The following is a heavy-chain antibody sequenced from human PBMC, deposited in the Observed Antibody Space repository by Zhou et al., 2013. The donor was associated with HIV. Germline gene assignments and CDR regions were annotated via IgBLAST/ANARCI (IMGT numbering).Heavy chain of an antibody. D-gene: IGHD6-6*01. CDR2: IRYDGSNK. CDR3: AKDRGQGSSSSVYYYYYYMDV. V-gene: IGHV3-30*02. Sequence: VQLVESGGGVVQPGGSLRLSCAASGFTFSSYGMHWVRQAPGKGLEWVAFIRYDGSNKYYADSVKGRFTISRDNSKNTLYLQMNSLRAEDTAVYYCAKDRGQGSSSSVYYYYYYMDVWGKGTTVTVSS. CDR1: GFTFSSYG. J-gene: IGHJ6*03.